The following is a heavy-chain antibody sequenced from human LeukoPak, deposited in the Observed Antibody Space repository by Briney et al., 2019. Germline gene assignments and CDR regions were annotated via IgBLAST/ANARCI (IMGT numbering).Heavy chain of an antibody. V-gene: IGHV3-23*01. CDR2: ITGSGADT. CDR1: GFIFSSHA. Sequence: GGSLRLSCAACGFIFSSHAMGWVRQAPGKGLEWVSSITGSGADTYYGDSVKGRFTIARDNSKNTLYLQMNSLRAEDTAVYYCAKPLRYYYGSGSYDTTPFYYYYGMDVWGQGTTVTVSS. J-gene: IGHJ6*02. CDR3: AKPLRYYYGSGSYDTTPFYYYYGMDV. D-gene: IGHD3-10*01.